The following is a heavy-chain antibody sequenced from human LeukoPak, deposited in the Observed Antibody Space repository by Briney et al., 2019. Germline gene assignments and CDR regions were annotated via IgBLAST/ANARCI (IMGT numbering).Heavy chain of an antibody. V-gene: IGHV3-23*01. CDR3: AEDPDYYDSSGNFDY. J-gene: IGHJ4*02. Sequence: GGSLRLSCAASGFTFSSYAMSWVRQAPGKGLEWVPAISGSGGSTYYADSVKGRFTISRDNSKNTLYLQMNSLRAEDTAVYYCAEDPDYYDSSGNFDYWGQGTLVTVSS. CDR1: GFTFSSYA. CDR2: ISGSGGST. D-gene: IGHD3-22*01.